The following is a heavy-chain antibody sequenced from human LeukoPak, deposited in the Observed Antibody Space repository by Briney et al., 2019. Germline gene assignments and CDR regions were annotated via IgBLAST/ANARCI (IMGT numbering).Heavy chain of an antibody. CDR3: ARAPKYSSSWYRWEFWFDP. J-gene: IGHJ5*02. Sequence: ASVKVSCKASGYTFTGYYMHWVRQAPGQGLEWMGWINPNSGGTNYAQKFQGRVTMTRDTSISTAYMELSRLRSDDTAVYYCARAPKYSSSWYRWEFWFDPWSQGTLVTVSS. CDR1: GYTFTGYY. D-gene: IGHD6-13*01. CDR2: INPNSGGT. V-gene: IGHV1-2*02.